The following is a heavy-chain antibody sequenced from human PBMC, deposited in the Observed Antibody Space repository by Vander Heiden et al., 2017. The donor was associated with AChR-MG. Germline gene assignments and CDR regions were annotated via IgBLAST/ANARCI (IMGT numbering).Heavy chain of an antibody. V-gene: IGHV1-69*01. D-gene: IGHD3-22*01. CDR1: GGTFSSHA. CDR2: IIPIFGTA. Sequence: QVQLVQSGAEVKKPGSAVKVSCKAPGGTFSSHAISWVRQAPGQGLEWMGGIIPIFGTANYAQKFQGRVTITADESTSTAYMELSSLRSEDTAVYYCARYYDSSGYYGYYFDYWGQGTLVTVSS. J-gene: IGHJ4*02. CDR3: ARYYDSSGYYGYYFDY.